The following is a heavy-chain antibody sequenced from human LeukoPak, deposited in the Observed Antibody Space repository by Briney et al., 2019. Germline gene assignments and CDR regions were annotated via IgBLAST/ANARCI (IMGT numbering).Heavy chain of an antibody. CDR1: GGSISSYY. V-gene: IGHV4-34*01. CDR3: ARPRPYGDYYFDY. CDR2: INHSGST. D-gene: IGHD4-17*01. J-gene: IGHJ4*02. Sequence: PSETLSLTCTVSGGSISSYYWSWIRQPPGKGLEWIGEINHSGSTNYNPSLKSRVTISVDTSKNQFSLKLSSVTAADTAVYYCARPRPYGDYYFDYWGQETLVTVSS.